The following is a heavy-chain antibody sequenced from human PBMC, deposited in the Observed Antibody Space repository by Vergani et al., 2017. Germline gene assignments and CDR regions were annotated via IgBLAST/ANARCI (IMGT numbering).Heavy chain of an antibody. Sequence: QVQLQESGPGLVKPSETLALTCTVSGGSIRSSYWSWIRQSPGRGLEWIGFIYYTGTTNQNPSLESRVTISIDTSKNQISLRLSSVTTADTAVYYCARYACVEAPSRGDFDYCGQGGMVAIAS. CDR2: IYYTGTT. CDR3: ARYACVEAPSRGDFDY. J-gene: IGHJ4*02. V-gene: IGHV4-59*01. CDR1: GGSIRSSY. D-gene: IGHD3-16*01.